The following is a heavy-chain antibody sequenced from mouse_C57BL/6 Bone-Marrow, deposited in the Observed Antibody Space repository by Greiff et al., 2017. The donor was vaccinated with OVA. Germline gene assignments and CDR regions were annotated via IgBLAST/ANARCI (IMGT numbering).Heavy chain of an antibody. V-gene: IGHV1-64*01. CDR1: GYTFTSSW. D-gene: IGHD2-5*01. CDR3: ARSRSNYDY. CDR2: IHPTSGST. J-gene: IGHJ2*01. Sequence: QVQLQQPGAELVKPGASVTLSCKASGYTFTSSWMHWVKQRPGHGLEWIGLIHPTSGSTNYHEKFKSKATLTVDKSSSTAYMQRSSRTSEDSAVYYCARSRSNYDYWGQGTTLTVSS.